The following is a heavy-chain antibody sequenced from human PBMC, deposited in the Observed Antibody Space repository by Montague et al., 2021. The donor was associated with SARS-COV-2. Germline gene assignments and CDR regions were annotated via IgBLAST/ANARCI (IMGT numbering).Heavy chain of an antibody. V-gene: IGHV4-34*01. Sequence: SETLSLTCAAYGGSFSGYYWSWIRQPPGKGLEWIGEINHSGSTNYNPSLKSRVTISVDTSKNQFSLKLSSVTAADTAVYYCARDAAVAGIDYWGQGTLVTVSS. CDR1: GGSFSGYY. J-gene: IGHJ4*02. CDR3: ARDAAVAGIDY. D-gene: IGHD6-19*01. CDR2: INHSGST.